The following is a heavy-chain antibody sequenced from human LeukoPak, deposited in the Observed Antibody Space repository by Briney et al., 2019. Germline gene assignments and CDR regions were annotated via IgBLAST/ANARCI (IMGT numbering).Heavy chain of an antibody. V-gene: IGHV3-23*01. Sequence: PGGSLRLSCAASGITFSSYAMRWVRQAPGKGLEWVSAISGSGHSTYYADSVKGRFTISRDNSKNTLYLQMNSLRAEDTAVYYCATEKENYFDYWGQGTLVTVSS. J-gene: IGHJ4*02. CDR1: GITFSSYA. CDR3: ATEKENYFDY. CDR2: ISGSGHST.